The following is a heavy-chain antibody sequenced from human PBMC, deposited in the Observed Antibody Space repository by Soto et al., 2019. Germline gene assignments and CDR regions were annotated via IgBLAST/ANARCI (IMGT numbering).Heavy chain of an antibody. CDR1: GGSISSYY. J-gene: IGHJ4*02. V-gene: IGHV4-59*01. CDR3: ARVWGWVEGY. Sequence: QVQLQESGPGLVKPSETLSLTCTVSGGSISSYYWSWIRQPPGKGLEWIGYIYYSGSTNYNPSLKSRVTISVDTSKNQFSLKLSSVTAADPAVYYCARVWGWVEGYWGQGTLVTVSS. D-gene: IGHD6-19*01. CDR2: IYYSGST.